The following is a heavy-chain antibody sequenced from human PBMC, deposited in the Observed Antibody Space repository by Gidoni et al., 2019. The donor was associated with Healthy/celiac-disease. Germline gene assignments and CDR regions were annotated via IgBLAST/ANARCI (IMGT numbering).Heavy chain of an antibody. CDR3: ARGRGYYYGMDV. CDR1: GGTFSSYT. V-gene: IGHV1-69*02. J-gene: IGHJ6*02. Sequence: QVQLVQSGAEVKKPGSSLKVSCKASGGTFSSYTISWVRQAPGQGLEWMGRIIPILGIANYAQKFQGRVTITADKSTSTAYMELSSLRSEDTAVYYCARGRGYYYGMDVWGQGTTVTVSS. D-gene: IGHD3-16*01. CDR2: IIPILGIA.